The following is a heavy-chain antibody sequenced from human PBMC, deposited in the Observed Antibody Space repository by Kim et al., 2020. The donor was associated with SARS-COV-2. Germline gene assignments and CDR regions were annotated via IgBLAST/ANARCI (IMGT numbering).Heavy chain of an antibody. CDR2: IYYSGST. CDR1: GGSISSYY. D-gene: IGHD3-10*01. Sequence: SETLSLTCTVSGGSISSYYWSWIRQPPGKGLEWIGYIYYSGSTNYNPSLKSRVTISVDTSKNQFSLKLSSVTAADTAVYYCARVTLTRITMVQGFDPWGQGTLVTVSS. V-gene: IGHV4-59*13. J-gene: IGHJ5*02. CDR3: ARVTLTRITMVQGFDP.